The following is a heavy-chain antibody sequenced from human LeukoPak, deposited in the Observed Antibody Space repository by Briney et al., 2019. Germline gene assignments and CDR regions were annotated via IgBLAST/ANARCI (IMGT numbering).Heavy chain of an antibody. Sequence: ASETLSLTCTVSGGSISSSSYYWGWIRQPPGKGLEWIGSMYSSGSTYLHPSLRSRVTISVDTSKNQFSLKVSTVTAADTAVYYCARHRLGYGDYGSYDYWGQGTLVTVS. CDR2: MYSSGST. V-gene: IGHV4-39*01. D-gene: IGHD4-17*01. CDR1: GGSISSSSYY. J-gene: IGHJ4*02. CDR3: ARHRLGYGDYGSYDY.